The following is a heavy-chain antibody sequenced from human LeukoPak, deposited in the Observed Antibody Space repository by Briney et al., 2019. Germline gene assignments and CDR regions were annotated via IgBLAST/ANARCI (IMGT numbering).Heavy chain of an antibody. CDR1: GGTFSSYG. CDR2: ISYDGSDK. Sequence: SCKASGGTFSSYGMHWVRQAPGKGLEWVAVISYDGSDKYYADSVKGRFTISRDNSKNTLYLQMNSLRAEDTAVYYCARDLSFHFDYWGQGTLVTVSS. D-gene: IGHD2/OR15-2a*01. CDR3: ARDLSFHFDY. V-gene: IGHV3-30*03. J-gene: IGHJ4*02.